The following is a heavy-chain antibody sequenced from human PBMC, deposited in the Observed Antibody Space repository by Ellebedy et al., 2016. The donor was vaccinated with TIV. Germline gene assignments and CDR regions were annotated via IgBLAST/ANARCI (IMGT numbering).Heavy chain of an antibody. J-gene: IGHJ5*02. V-gene: IGHV1-69*04. CDR2: IIPILGIA. CDR3: AREHDYSNYVWFDP. CDR1: GETSSSHA. Sequence: AASVKVSCKASGETSSSHALNWVRQAPGQGLEWVGRIIPILGIANYAQKFQGRVTITADKSTSTAYMELSSLRSEDTAVYYCAREHDYSNYVWFDPWGQGTLVTVSS. D-gene: IGHD4-11*01.